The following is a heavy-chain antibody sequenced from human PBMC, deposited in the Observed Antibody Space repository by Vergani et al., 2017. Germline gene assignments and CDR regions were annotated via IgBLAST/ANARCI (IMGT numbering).Heavy chain of an antibody. D-gene: IGHD3-16*01. CDR3: ARALQSLDYPGY. CDR2: INAGNGNT. J-gene: IGHJ4*02. Sequence: QVQLVQSGAEVKKPGASVKVSCKASGYTFTSYAMHWVRQAPGQRLEWMGWINAGNGNTKYSQKFQGRVTITRDTSASTAYMELSRLRSEDTAVYDWARALQSLDYPGYWGEGTLVTVCS. V-gene: IGHV1-3*01. CDR1: GYTFTSYA.